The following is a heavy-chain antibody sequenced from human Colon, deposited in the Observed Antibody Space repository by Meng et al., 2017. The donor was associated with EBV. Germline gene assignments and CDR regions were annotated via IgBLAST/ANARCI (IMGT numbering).Heavy chain of an antibody. CDR3: ARVSSGWDYFDY. V-gene: IGHV4-31*03. J-gene: IGHJ4*02. CDR2: IYYSGST. CDR1: GGSVSSCGYY. D-gene: IGHD6-19*01. Sequence: QGHRQEAGPELVKPSHTLTLPCTVSGGSVSSCGYYWAWIRHQPGQGLEWVGHIYYSGSTFYNPSLKRRVIISIDTSKNQFSLNLRSVTAADTAVYYCARVSSGWDYFDYWGQGTLVTVSS.